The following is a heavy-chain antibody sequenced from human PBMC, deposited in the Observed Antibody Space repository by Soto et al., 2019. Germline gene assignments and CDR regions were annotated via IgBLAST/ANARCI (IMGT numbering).Heavy chain of an antibody. CDR1: GFTFSSYS. CDR3: SRGDYHDNSGPFSDAFDV. J-gene: IGHJ3*01. Sequence: PGGSLRLSCAASGFTFSSYSMNWVRQAPGKGLEWVSYISSSSSTIYYADSVKGRFTISRDNAKNSLYLQMNSLRDEDTAVYYCSRGDYHDNSGPFSDAFDVWGQGTMVTVSS. D-gene: IGHD3-22*01. CDR2: ISSSSSTI. V-gene: IGHV3-48*02.